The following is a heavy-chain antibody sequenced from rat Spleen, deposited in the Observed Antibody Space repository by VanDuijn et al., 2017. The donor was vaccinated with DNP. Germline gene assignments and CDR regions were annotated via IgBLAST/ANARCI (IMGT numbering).Heavy chain of an antibody. J-gene: IGHJ4*01. Sequence: QVQLKESGPGLVQPSQTLSLTCTVSGLSLTSNSVSWIRQPPGKGLEWIATISSGGDTDYNSALKSRLSISRDTSKNQVFLKMNSLQIEDTATYFCSREGQPYYSMDAWGQGTSVTVSS. CDR3: SREGQPYYSMDA. D-gene: IGHD1-1*01. V-gene: IGHV2-47*01. CDR2: ISSGGDT. CDR1: GLSLTSNS.